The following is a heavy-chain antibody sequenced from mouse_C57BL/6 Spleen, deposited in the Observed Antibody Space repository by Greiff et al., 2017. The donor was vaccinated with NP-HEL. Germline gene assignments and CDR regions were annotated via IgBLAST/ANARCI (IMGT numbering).Heavy chain of an antibody. D-gene: IGHD1-1*01. CDR1: GFTFSDYG. CDR3: ASHYVYGHY. J-gene: IGHJ4*01. Sequence: EVKLVESGGGLVKPGGSLKLSCAASGFTFSDYGMHWVRQAPEKGLEWVAYISSGSSTIYSADTVKGRLTISRDNAKNTLFLQRTSLRSEDTAMYYCASHYVYGHYWGQGTSVTVSS. V-gene: IGHV5-17*01. CDR2: ISSGSSTI.